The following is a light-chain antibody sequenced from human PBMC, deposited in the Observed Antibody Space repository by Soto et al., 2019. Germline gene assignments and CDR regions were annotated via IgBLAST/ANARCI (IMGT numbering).Light chain of an antibody. CDR3: QQYESTPPP. V-gene: IGKV4-1*01. J-gene: IGKJ2*01. Sequence: DIVMTQSPDSLAVSLGERATINCKSIQSVLYSSNNKNYLARYQQRPGQPPKLRIYWTSTRESGVPDRFSGSGSVTDFTLTITSLQAEDLSVYYCQQYESTPPPVGQGTKLEIK. CDR1: QSVLYSSNNKNY. CDR2: WTS.